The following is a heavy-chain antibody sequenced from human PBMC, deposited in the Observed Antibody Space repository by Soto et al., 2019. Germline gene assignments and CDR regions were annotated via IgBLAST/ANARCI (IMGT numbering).Heavy chain of an antibody. CDR2: IYYSGST. CDR3: ARDRGGSYSGWFDP. Sequence: SSETLSLTCTGSCGSISSYYWSWTRQPPGKGLEWIGYIYYSGSTNYNPSLKSRVTISVDTSKNQFSLKLSSVTAADTAVYYCARDRGGSYSGWFDPWGQGTLVTVSS. V-gene: IGHV4-59*01. CDR1: CGSISSYY. D-gene: IGHD1-26*01. J-gene: IGHJ5*02.